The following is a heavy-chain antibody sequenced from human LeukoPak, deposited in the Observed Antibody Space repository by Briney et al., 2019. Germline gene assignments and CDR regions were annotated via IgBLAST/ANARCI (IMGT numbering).Heavy chain of an antibody. CDR1: GFTFDDYA. Sequence: QPGRSLRLSCAASGFTFDDYAMHWVRQAPGKGLEWVSGISWNSGSIGYADSVKGRFTISRDNAKNSLYLQMNSLRAEDTALYYCAKGGAYYYGSGSYHFDYWGQGTLVTVSS. D-gene: IGHD3-10*01. V-gene: IGHV3-9*01. J-gene: IGHJ4*02. CDR3: AKGGAYYYGSGSYHFDY. CDR2: ISWNSGSI.